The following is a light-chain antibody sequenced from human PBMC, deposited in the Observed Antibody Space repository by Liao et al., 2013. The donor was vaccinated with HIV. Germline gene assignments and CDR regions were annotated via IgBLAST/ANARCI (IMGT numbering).Light chain of an antibody. V-gene: IGLV3-25*03. J-gene: IGLJ2*01. CDR3: QSADSSGTYHVV. Sequence: SYDLRQPPSVSVSPGQTATISCSGHELGRKYVCWYQQKAGQSPVLVLYQDNKRPSGIPERFSGSSSGTTVTLTISGVQAEDEADYYCQSADSSGTYHVVFGGGTKLTVL. CDR2: QDN. CDR1: ELGRKY.